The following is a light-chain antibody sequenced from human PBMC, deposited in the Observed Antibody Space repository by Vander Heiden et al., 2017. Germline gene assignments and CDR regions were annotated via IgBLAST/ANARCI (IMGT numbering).Light chain of an antibody. CDR3: AAWDDTLNGVV. J-gene: IGLJ2*01. Sequence: QSVLTQPPSASGPPGQRVTISCSGSSSNLGSYTVNCYQQLPGTGPKLLIYTNNQRPSGVPDRFSGSKSGTSASLAISGLQSEDEADYHCAAWDDTLNGVVFGGGTKLSVL. CDR2: TNN. CDR1: SSNLGSYT. V-gene: IGLV1-44*01.